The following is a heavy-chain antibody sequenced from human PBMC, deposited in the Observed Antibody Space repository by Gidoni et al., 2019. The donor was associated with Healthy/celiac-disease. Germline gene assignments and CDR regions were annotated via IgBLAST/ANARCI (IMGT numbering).Heavy chain of an antibody. J-gene: IGHJ3*02. CDR2: IYYSWST. V-gene: IGHV4-59*01. D-gene: IGHD3-9*01. Sequence: QVQLQASVPGLVNPSETLSLTCTVSGGSISSYYWSWIRQPQGKGLEWIGYIYYSWSTNYNPSLKSRVTISVDTSKNQFSLKLSSVTAADTAVYYCAGSRYFDWRRAFDIWGQGTMVTVSS. CDR3: AGSRYFDWRRAFDI. CDR1: GGSISSYY.